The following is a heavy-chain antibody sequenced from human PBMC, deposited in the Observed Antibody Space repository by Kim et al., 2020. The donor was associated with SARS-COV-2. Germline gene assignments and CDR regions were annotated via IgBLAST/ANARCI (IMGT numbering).Heavy chain of an antibody. Sequence: GGSLRLSCAASGFTFSTYSMNWIRQAPGKGLEWLASLTSTSTYIFYADSVKGRFTISRDNAKNSVHLQVNSLTAEDAAVYYCARDPYGSGRYVDYWGQGT. CDR1: GFTFSTYS. CDR2: LTSTSTYI. J-gene: IGHJ4*02. V-gene: IGHV3-21*01. CDR3: ARDPYGSGRYVDY. D-gene: IGHD3-10*01.